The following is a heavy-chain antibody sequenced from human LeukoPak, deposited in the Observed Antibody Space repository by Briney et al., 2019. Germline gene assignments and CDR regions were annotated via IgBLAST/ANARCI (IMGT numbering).Heavy chain of an antibody. D-gene: IGHD2-21*01. CDR3: AREHIYAFDI. V-gene: IGHV3-48*02. CDR1: GFTFSSNS. Sequence: GGSLRLSCVASGFTFSSNSMNWVRQAPGKRLEWVSYISNTGGIIYYADSVKGRFTISRDNAKNSLYLQMNSLREEDTAVYYCAREHIYAFDIWGQGTMVTVSS. J-gene: IGHJ3*02. CDR2: ISNTGGII.